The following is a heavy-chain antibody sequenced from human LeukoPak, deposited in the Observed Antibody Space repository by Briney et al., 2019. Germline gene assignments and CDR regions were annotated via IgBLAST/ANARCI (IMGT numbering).Heavy chain of an antibody. J-gene: IGHJ5*02. CDR1: GYTFTRYG. CDR3: ARDQSYNWFDP. D-gene: IGHD3-16*02. CDR2: NSAYNGNT. V-gene: IGHV1-18*01. Sequence: ASVKVSCKASGYTFTRYGISWVRQAPGQGLEWMGWNSAYNGNTNYAQNFQGRVTMTTDTSTNTAYMELRNLRSDDTAVYYCARDQSYNWFDPWGQGTLVTVSS.